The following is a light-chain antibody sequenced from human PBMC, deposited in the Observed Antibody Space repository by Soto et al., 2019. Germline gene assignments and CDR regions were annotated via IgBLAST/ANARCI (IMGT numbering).Light chain of an antibody. Sequence: QPVLTQAPSASGTPGQRVTISCSGSSSNIGGNTVNWYQQLPGTAPKLLIYTNDQRPSGVPDRFSGSKSGTSASLAISGLQSEDEADYYCAAWDDSLSGVVFGGGTKVTVL. CDR2: TND. J-gene: IGLJ2*01. CDR3: AAWDDSLSGVV. V-gene: IGLV1-44*01. CDR1: SSNIGGNT.